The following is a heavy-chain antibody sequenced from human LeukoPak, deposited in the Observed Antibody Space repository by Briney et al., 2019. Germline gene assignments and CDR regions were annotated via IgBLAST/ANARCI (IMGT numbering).Heavy chain of an antibody. CDR3: ARDRSAPQPDAFDI. J-gene: IGHJ3*02. CDR1: GDIFSSYG. CDR2: IIPILGIA. V-gene: IGHV1-69*04. Sequence: GASVKVSCKASGDIFSSYGISWVRQAPGQGLEWMGRIIPILGIANYAQKFQGRVTITADKSTSTAYMELSSLRSEDTAMYYCARDRSAPQPDAFDIWGQGTMVTVSS.